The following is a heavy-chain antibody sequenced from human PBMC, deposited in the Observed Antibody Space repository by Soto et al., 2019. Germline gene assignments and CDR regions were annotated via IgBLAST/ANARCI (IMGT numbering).Heavy chain of an antibody. V-gene: IGHV3-23*01. CDR3: AKDLSPALRYFDWFFDP. Sequence: GASLRLSYAASGFTFSSYAMSWVRQAPGKALEWVSAISGSGGSTYSADSVKGRCTISRDNSKKTLYLQMNSLRAEDTAVYYCAKDLSPALRYFDWFFDPWGQGTLVTVSS. CDR2: ISGSGGST. CDR1: GFTFSSYA. D-gene: IGHD3-9*01. J-gene: IGHJ5*02.